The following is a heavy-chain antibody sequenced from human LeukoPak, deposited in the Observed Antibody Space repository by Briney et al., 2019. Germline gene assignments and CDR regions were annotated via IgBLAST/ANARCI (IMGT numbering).Heavy chain of an antibody. J-gene: IGHJ2*01. V-gene: IGHV3-21*01. CDR2: VDSSSSYI. CDR1: GFTFNTYS. D-gene: IGHD2-21*01. Sequence: GGSLRLSCAASGFTFNTYSMNWVRQAPGKGLEWVSSVDSSSSYIFYADSVRGRFTVSRDNAKNSLYLQMNSLRAEDTAAFYCARSFGSDYSNWYFDLWGRGTLVTVSA. CDR3: ARSFGSDYSNWYFDL.